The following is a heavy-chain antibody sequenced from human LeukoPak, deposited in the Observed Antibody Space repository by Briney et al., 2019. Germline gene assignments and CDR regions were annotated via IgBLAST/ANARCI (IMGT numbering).Heavy chain of an antibody. D-gene: IGHD3-16*02. Sequence: PGGSLRLSCAASGFTFDDYGMSWVRQAPGKGLEWVSYISSSSSTIYYADSVKGRFTISRDNAKNSLYLQMNSLRAEDTAVYYCARDSGDYDYVWGSYRPTFDYWGQGTLVTVSS. V-gene: IGHV3-48*01. J-gene: IGHJ4*02. CDR3: ARDSGDYDYVWGSYRPTFDY. CDR1: GFTFDDYG. CDR2: ISSSSSTI.